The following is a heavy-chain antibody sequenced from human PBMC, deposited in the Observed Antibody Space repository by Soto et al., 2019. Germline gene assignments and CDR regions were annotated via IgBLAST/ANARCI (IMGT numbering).Heavy chain of an antibody. CDR1: GFSLSTSW. Sequence: GGSLRLSCTASGFSLSTSWMTWVRQAPGKGLEWVANIMQDGSDKYYVDSVKGRFTISRDNAKNSLYLQMTSLRAEDTAVYYCASKRLYFYGLDVWGQGT. CDR2: IMQDGSDK. J-gene: IGHJ6*02. V-gene: IGHV3-7*01. CDR3: ASKRLYFYGLDV.